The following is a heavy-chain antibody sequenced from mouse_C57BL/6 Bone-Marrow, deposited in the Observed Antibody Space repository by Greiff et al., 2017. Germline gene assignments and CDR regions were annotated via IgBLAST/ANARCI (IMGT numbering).Heavy chain of an antibody. CDR1: GFTFSSYG. D-gene: IGHD1-1*01. Sequence: VQLKQSGGDLVKPGGSLKLSCAASGFTFSSYGMSWVRQTPDKRLEWVATISSGGSYTYYPDSVKGRFTISRDNAKNTLYLQMSSLKSEDTAMYYCASLYYYGSSGYFDVWGTGTTVTVSS. J-gene: IGHJ1*03. V-gene: IGHV5-6*01. CDR2: ISSGGSYT. CDR3: ASLYYYGSSGYFDV.